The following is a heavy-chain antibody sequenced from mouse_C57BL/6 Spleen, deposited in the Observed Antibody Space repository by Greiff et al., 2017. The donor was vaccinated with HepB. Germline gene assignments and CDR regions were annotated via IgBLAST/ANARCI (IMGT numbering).Heavy chain of an antibody. CDR2: IDPNSGGT. D-gene: IGHD2-2*01. CDR1: GYTFPSDC. J-gene: IGHJ4*01. CDR3: EREEEGNDVYYFAMGC. V-gene: IGHV1-72*01. Sequence: QVQLQQPGAELVKPGASVKLSCKASGYTFPSDCMHWVMQRPGRGLEWIGRIDPNSGGTKYNEKFKSKATMTVDKPSSTAYMQLSSLTSEDSAVYYCEREEEGNDVYYFAMGCWGQGPPVTDSS.